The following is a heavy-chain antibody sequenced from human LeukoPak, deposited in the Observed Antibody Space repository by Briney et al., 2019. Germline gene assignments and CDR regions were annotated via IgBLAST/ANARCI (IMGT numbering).Heavy chain of an antibody. Sequence: GGSLRLSCAASGFTFSSYWMSWVRQAPGKGLEWVANIKQDGSKKNYVDSVKGRFTISRDNAKNSLYLQMNSLRAEDTAVYYCARDRGAVAAYYFDYWGQGTLVTVSS. CDR3: ARDRGAVAAYYFDY. CDR2: IKQDGSKK. CDR1: GFTFSSYW. J-gene: IGHJ4*02. D-gene: IGHD6-19*01. V-gene: IGHV3-7*03.